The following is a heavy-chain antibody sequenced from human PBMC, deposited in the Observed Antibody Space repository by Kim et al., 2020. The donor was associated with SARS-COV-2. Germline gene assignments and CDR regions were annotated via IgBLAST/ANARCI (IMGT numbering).Heavy chain of an antibody. Sequence: GGSLRLSCAASGFTFSSYWMHWVRQAPGKGLVWVSRINSDGSSTSYADSVKGRFTISRDNAKNTLYLQMNSLRAEDTAVYYCARGSIYYGMDVWGQGTTVTVSS. CDR3: ARGSIYYGMDV. D-gene: IGHD6-6*01. CDR2: INSDGSST. J-gene: IGHJ6*02. CDR1: GFTFSSYW. V-gene: IGHV3-74*01.